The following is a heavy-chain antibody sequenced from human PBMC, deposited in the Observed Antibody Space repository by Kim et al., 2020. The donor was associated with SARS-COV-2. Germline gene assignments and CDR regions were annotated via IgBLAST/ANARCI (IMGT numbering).Heavy chain of an antibody. V-gene: IGHV3-30*18. J-gene: IGHJ4*02. CDR3: AKDRSPYYYDSSGPDY. CDR1: GFTFSSYG. CDR2: ISYDGSNK. D-gene: IGHD3-22*01. Sequence: GGSLRLSCAASGFTFSSYGMHWVRQAPGKGLEWVAVISYDGSNKYYADSVKGRFTISRDNSKNTLYLQMNSLRAEDTAVYYCAKDRSPYYYDSSGPDYWGQGTLVTVSS.